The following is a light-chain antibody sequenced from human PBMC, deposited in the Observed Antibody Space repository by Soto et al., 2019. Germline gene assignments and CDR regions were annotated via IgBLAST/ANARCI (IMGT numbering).Light chain of an antibody. J-gene: IGKJ5*01. CDR2: GAY. CDR1: QSVSSSY. CDR3: QQYGSSIT. Sequence: IVLTQSPCTLSLSPGERATLSCRASQSVSSSYLSWYQKKPGQAPRLLIYGAYSRATGIPDRFSGSGSGTDFTLTISRLEPEDFAVYYCQQYGSSITFGQGTRLEI. V-gene: IGKV3-20*01.